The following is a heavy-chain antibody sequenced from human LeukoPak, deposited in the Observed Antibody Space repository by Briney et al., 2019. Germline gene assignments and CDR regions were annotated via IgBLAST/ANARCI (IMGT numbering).Heavy chain of an antibody. D-gene: IGHD1-1*01. CDR2: MDPSGSHK. J-gene: IGHJ4*02. Sequence: HSGGSLRLSCAASGFTLNRSWMNWVRQAPGKGLEWLTNMDPSGSHKRYMDSVEGRFTISKDSPGTSLYMKLYSLSAEDTAIYYCAIWTPGNFWGQGSPVTVSS. CDR3: AIWTPGNF. V-gene: IGHV3-7*01. CDR1: GFTLNRSW.